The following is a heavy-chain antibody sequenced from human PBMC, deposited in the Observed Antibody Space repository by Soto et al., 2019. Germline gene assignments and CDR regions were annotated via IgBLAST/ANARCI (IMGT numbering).Heavy chain of an antibody. V-gene: IGHV3-23*01. CDR1: GFTFSSYA. Sequence: EVQLLESGGGLVQPGGSLRLSCAASGFTFSSYAMSWVRQAPGKGLEWVSAISGSGGSTYYADSVKGRFTISRDNSKNTLYLQSNRLRAEDTAVYYCAKRYCSGGSCYYPSPYYYYMDVWGKGTTVTVSS. D-gene: IGHD2-15*01. CDR2: ISGSGGST. J-gene: IGHJ6*03. CDR3: AKRYCSGGSCYYPSPYYYYMDV.